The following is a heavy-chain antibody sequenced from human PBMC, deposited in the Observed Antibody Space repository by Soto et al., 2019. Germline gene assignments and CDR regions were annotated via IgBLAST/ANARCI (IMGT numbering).Heavy chain of an antibody. D-gene: IGHD6-19*01. CDR3: ARDIAVAVRNAFDI. J-gene: IGHJ3*02. V-gene: IGHV3-33*01. CDR1: GFTFSSYG. Sequence: GGSLRLSCAASGFTFSSYGMHWVRQAPGKGLEWVAVIWYDGSNKYYADSVKGRFTISRDNSKNTLYLQMNSLRAEDTAVYYCARDIAVAVRNAFDIWGQGTMVTVSS. CDR2: IWYDGSNK.